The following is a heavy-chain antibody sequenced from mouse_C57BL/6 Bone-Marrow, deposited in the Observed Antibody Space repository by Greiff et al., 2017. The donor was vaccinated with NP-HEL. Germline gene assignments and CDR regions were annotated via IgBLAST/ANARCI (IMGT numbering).Heavy chain of an antibody. Sequence: QVQLQQSGAELVKPGASVKLSCKASGYTFTSYWMHWVKQRPGQGLEWIGMIHPNSGSTNYNEKFKSKATLTVDKSSSTAYMQLSSLTSEDSAVYYCARGRILRIFDYWGQGTTLTVSS. CDR2: IHPNSGST. CDR1: GYTFTSYW. D-gene: IGHD1-1*01. V-gene: IGHV1-64*01. CDR3: ARGRILRIFDY. J-gene: IGHJ2*01.